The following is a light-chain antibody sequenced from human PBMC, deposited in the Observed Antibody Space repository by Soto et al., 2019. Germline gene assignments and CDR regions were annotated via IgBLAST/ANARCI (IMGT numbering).Light chain of an antibody. CDR2: DVS. Sequence: QSALTQPASVSGSPGQSITISCTGTSSDVGGYNYVSWYQQHPGKAPKLMIYDVSNRPSGVSNRFSGSKSGNTASLTISGLQGEDEADYYCSSYTRSSTLVFGTGTKLTVL. CDR3: SSYTRSSTLV. V-gene: IGLV2-14*01. CDR1: SSDVGGYNY. J-gene: IGLJ1*01.